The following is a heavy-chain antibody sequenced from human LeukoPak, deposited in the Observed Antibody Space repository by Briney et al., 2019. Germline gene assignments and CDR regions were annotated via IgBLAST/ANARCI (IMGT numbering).Heavy chain of an antibody. D-gene: IGHD3-22*01. J-gene: IGHJ4*02. Sequence: GGSLRLSCAASGFTFSSYSMNWVRQAPGKGLERVSSISSSSSYIYYADSVKGRFTISRDNAKNSLYLQMDSLRAGDTSVYYCARDLPRYYDSSGYADYWGQGTLVTVSS. CDR1: GFTFSSYS. CDR3: ARDLPRYYDSSGYADY. CDR2: ISSSSSYI. V-gene: IGHV3-21*01.